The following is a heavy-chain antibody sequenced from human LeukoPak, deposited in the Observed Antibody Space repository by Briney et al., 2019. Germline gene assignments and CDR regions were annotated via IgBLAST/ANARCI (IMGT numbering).Heavy chain of an antibody. CDR2: INNDGSGT. V-gene: IGHV3-74*01. J-gene: IGHJ4*02. CDR3: ASYSGGY. D-gene: IGHD2-15*01. Sequence: PGGSLRLSCAASGFTFSSYWTHWVRHTPGKGLVWVSRINNDGSGTTYADSVKGRFTISRDNAKNTLYLQMNSLRPEDTAVYYCASYSGGYWGQGTLVTVSS. CDR1: GFTFSSYW.